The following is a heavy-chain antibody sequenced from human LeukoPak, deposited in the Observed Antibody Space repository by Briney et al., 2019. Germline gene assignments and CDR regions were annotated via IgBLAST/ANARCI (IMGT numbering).Heavy chain of an antibody. CDR1: GGSISSSSYY. V-gene: IGHV4-39*01. CDR3: GRRLRRTHYFDY. D-gene: IGHD1/OR15-1a*01. J-gene: IGHJ4*02. CDR2: IYYSGST. Sequence: SETLSLTCTVSGGSISSSSYYWGWIRQPPGKGLEWIGTIYYSGSTFSNPSFRSRVTISVDTSQNQFSLKLSSVTAADTAVYYCGRRLRRTHYFDYWGQGTLVTVSS.